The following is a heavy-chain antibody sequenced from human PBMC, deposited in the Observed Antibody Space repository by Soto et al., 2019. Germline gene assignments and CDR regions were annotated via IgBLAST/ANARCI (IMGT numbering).Heavy chain of an antibody. CDR3: AKDIAAGQGYRIFDS. V-gene: IGHV3-23*01. D-gene: IGHD5-18*01. J-gene: IGHJ4*02. CDR1: VVTFSEFA. Sequence: AGSLRLSCAASVVTFSEFAMSWFRQAPGKGLEWVSTISGSADITFNADSVKGRFTTSRDNSKNTLFVQMDSLRVEDTAVYYCAKDIAAGQGYRIFDSWGKGTLVTVSS. CDR2: ISGSADIT.